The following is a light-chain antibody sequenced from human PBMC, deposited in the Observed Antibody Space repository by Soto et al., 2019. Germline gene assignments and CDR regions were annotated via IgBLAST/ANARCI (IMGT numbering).Light chain of an antibody. CDR1: QRVSSSY. CDR3: QQYGRSPPT. CDR2: GAS. V-gene: IGKV3-20*01. J-gene: IGKJ4*01. Sequence: EIVLTQSPGTLSLSPGERATLSCRASQRVSSSYVGWYQQKPGQAPRLLIYGASSRITGIPGRFSGSGSGTDFTLTISRLEPEDFAVYFCQQYGRSPPTFGGGTKVDIK.